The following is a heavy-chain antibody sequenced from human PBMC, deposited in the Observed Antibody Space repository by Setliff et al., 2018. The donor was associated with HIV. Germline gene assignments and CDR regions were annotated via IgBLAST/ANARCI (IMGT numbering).Heavy chain of an antibody. CDR1: GVSISDYY. CDR2: IYFSGST. J-gene: IGHJ3*02. CDR3: ARDGIYDYSNYVDAFDI. Sequence: SETLSLTCTVSGVSISDYYWSWIRQPPGKGLEWIGYIYFSGSTNYNPSLKSRVTMSLDTSKSQFSLKLSSVTAADTAVYYCARDGIYDYSNYVDAFDIWGQGTMVTVSS. V-gene: IGHV4-59*12. D-gene: IGHD4-4*01.